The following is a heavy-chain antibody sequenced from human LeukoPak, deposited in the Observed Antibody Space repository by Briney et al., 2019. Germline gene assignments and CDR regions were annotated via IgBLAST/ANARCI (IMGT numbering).Heavy chain of an antibody. CDR3: ARDWGSGWIDY. J-gene: IGHJ4*02. CDR1: GFDLNNYN. D-gene: IGHD3-16*01. CDR2: ISRGSNYI. Sequence: PGGSLRLSCAVSGFDLNNYNVNWVRQAPGKGLEWVSSISRGSNYIYYSDSVKGRFTISRDNAKNSLFLQINSLRAEDTAVYYCARDWGSGWIDYWGQGTLVTVSS. V-gene: IGHV3-21*01.